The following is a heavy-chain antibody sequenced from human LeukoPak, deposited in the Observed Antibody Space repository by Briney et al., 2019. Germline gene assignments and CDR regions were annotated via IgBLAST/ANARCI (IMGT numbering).Heavy chain of an antibody. V-gene: IGHV4-34*01. J-gene: IGHJ6*02. Sequence: PSETLSLTCAVYGGSFSGYYWSWIRQPPGKGLEWIGEINHRGSTNYNPSLKSRVTISVDTSKNQLTLKLSSVTVADTAVYYCARGRVGTMVRGISYYYAMDLWGQGTTVTVSS. CDR2: INHRGST. CDR3: ARGRVGTMVRGISYYYAMDL. D-gene: IGHD3-10*01. CDR1: GGSFSGYY.